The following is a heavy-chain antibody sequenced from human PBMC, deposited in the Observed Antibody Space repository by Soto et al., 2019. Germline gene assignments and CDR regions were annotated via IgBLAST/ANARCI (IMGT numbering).Heavy chain of an antibody. J-gene: IGHJ3*02. CDR3: ACTYSADHMAGAFDI. D-gene: IGHD4-4*01. CDR2: IYWDDDK. CDR1: GFSLDTSGVG. Sequence: QITLKESGPTLVKPTQTLTLTCTFSGFSLDTSGVGVGWIRQSPGKALECLALIYWDDDKRFSPSLKTRLTITKDTSKNQVVLTMTNMDPVDTATYSCACTYSADHMAGAFDICGQGTVVTVSS. V-gene: IGHV2-5*02.